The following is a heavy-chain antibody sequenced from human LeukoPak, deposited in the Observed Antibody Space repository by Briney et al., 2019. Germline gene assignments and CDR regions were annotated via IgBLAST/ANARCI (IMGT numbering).Heavy chain of an antibody. CDR3: ARDTGQWLVRNYFDY. Sequence: ASVKVSCKASGYTFTGYYMHWVRQAPGQGLEWMGWINPNSGGTNYAQKFQGRVTMTRDTSISTAYMELSRLRSDDTAVYYCARDTGQWLVRNYFDYWGQGTLVTVSS. D-gene: IGHD6-19*01. CDR2: INPNSGGT. J-gene: IGHJ4*02. CDR1: GYTFTGYY. V-gene: IGHV1-2*02.